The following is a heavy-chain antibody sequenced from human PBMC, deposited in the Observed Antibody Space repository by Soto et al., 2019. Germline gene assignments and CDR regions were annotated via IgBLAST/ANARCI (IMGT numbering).Heavy chain of an antibody. J-gene: IGHJ5*02. Sequence: EMHLVDSGGGLVKPGGSLRLSCAASGFTFSHAWMSWVRQAPGKGLEWVGRIKSKADGETKDYGAPVRGRFTISRDDSQDILYLYMNSLRIEDTAVYYCCVIKRRDQYSTSGYWFDPWGPGTLVTVSS. CDR3: CVIKRRDQYSTSGYWFDP. CDR1: GFTFSHAW. V-gene: IGHV3-15*01. D-gene: IGHD4-4*01. CDR2: IKSKADGETK.